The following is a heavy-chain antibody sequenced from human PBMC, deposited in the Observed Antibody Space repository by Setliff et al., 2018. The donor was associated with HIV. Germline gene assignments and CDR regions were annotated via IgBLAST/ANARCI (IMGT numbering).Heavy chain of an antibody. J-gene: IGHJ6*02. CDR3: ARIPRRGRYCSGGSCYSRYGMDV. CDR2: IYYSGST. V-gene: IGHV4-59*12. D-gene: IGHD2-15*01. CDR1: GGSISSYY. Sequence: PSETLSLTCTVSGGSISSYYWSWIRQPPGKGLEWIGYIYYSGSTNYNPSPKSRVTISVDTSKNQFSLKLSSVTAADTAVYYCARIPRRGRYCSGGSCYSRYGMDVWGQGTTVTVSS.